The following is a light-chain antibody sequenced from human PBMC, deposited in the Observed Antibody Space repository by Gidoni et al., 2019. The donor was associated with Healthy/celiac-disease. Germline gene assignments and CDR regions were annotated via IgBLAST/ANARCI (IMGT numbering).Light chain of an antibody. Sequence: DIQMTQSPASRSASGGDRVTNTCRASQSISSYLNWYQQKPGKAPKLLIFAASSLQSGVPSRFSGSGSGTAFTLTISSLQPEAFATYYCQQSYSTPPTFGQGTKLEIK. CDR3: QQSYSTPPT. J-gene: IGKJ1*01. CDR2: AAS. V-gene: IGKV1-39*01. CDR1: QSISSY.